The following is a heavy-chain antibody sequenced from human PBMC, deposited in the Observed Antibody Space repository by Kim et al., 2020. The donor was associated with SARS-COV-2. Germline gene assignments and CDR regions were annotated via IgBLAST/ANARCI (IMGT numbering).Heavy chain of an antibody. D-gene: IGHD3-22*01. CDR3: TDSSGYRNWFDP. Sequence: SVKVSCKASGGTFSSYAISWVRQAPGQGLEWMGGIIPIFGTANYAQKFQGRVTITADESTSTAYTELSSLRSEDTAVYYCTDSSGYRNWFDPWGQGTLVTVSS. V-gene: IGHV1-69*13. CDR1: GGTFSSYA. J-gene: IGHJ5*02. CDR2: IIPIFGTA.